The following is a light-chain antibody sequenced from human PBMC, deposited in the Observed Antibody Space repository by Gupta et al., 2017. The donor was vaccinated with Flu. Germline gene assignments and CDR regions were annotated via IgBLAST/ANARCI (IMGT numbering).Light chain of an antibody. J-gene: IGLJ3*02. V-gene: IGLV1-44*01. CDR1: SSNSGGNT. CDR3: AAWDDSMNGWV. Sequence: TISCSGSSSNSGGNTVNWYQQVPGTGHKLLIYSNSQRPSGVPDRFSGSKSGTSAYLDITGLQSEDEADDDCAAWDDSMNGWVFGGGTKLTVL. CDR2: SNS.